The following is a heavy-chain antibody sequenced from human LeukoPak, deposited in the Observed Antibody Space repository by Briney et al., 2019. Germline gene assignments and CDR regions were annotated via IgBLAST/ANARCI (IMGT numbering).Heavy chain of an antibody. J-gene: IGHJ6*03. Sequence: SETLSLTCTVSGGSISSSSYYWGWIRQPPGKGLEWIGSIYYSGSTYYNPSLKSRVTISVDTSKNQFSLKLSSVTAADTAVYYWARLGYGGIYYYYYMDVWGKGTTVTVSS. CDR3: ARLGYGGIYYYYYMDV. CDR2: IYYSGST. V-gene: IGHV4-39*01. CDR1: GGSISSSSYY. D-gene: IGHD4-23*01.